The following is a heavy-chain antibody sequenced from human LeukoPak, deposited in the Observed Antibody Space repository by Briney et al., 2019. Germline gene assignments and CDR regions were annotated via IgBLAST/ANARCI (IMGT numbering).Heavy chain of an antibody. V-gene: IGHV1-18*01. CDR2: ISGHNDNA. D-gene: IGHD1-1*01. Sequence: GGSVKVSCKASCYTFSNYGISWVRQAPGQGGEWVGWISGHNDNAHYAQKLQDRVTMTRETSTSTVYMELRSLSSDDTAIYFCVRDGNDVMDYWGQGTLVTVSS. CDR3: VRDGNDVMDY. J-gene: IGHJ4*02. CDR1: CYTFSNYG.